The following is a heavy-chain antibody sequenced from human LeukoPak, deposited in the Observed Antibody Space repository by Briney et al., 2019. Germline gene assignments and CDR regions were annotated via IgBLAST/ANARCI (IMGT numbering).Heavy chain of an antibody. J-gene: IGHJ3*02. CDR2: ISGSGGST. Sequence: GASLRLSCAASGFTSSLHAMTWVRQAPGKGLEWVSRISGSGGSTYYADSVKGRFTISRDNSKNTLSLQMNSLRAEDTAVYYCAKGHYDTGTFGAFDIWGQGTMVTVSS. CDR1: GFTSSLHA. V-gene: IGHV3-23*01. D-gene: IGHD3-22*01. CDR3: AKGHYDTGTFGAFDI.